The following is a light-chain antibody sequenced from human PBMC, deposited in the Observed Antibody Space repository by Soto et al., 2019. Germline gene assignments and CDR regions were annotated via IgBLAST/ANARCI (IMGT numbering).Light chain of an antibody. CDR2: QVS. V-gene: IGLV2-14*01. J-gene: IGLJ1*01. CDR1: TSDIGNYNY. Sequence: QSAVTQPASVSGSPGQSISISCTGATSDIGNYNYFSWYQQHPGKAPKLIIYQVSNRPSGVSNRFSGSKSGNTASLTISGLHADDEADYYCSTYTGSNTPYVFGTGTKLTVL. CDR3: STYTGSNTPYV.